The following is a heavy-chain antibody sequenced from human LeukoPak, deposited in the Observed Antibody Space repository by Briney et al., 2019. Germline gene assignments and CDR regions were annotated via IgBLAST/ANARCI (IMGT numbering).Heavy chain of an antibody. CDR3: ARHARYYGSGNWFDP. J-gene: IGHJ5*02. CDR1: GGSISSSSYY. V-gene: IGHV4-39*01. D-gene: IGHD3-10*01. CDR2: INHSGST. Sequence: SETLSLTCTVSGGSISSSSYYWSWIRQPPGKGLEWIGEINHSGSTNYNPSLKSRVTISVDTSKNQFSLKLSSVTAADTAVYYCARHARYYGSGNWFDPWGQGTLVTVSS.